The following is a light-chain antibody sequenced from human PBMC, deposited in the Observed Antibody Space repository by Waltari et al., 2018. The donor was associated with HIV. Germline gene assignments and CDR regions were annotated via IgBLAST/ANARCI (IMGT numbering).Light chain of an antibody. CDR3: QQRSKWPPLT. CDR2: DAS. J-gene: IGKJ4*01. CDR1: QSVTTY. V-gene: IGKV3-11*01. Sequence: DIVLPQSPATLSLSPGQRATLSCRARQSVTTYLAWYQQEPGQAPRLLIYDASNGASGIPARFSGSGSGTDFTLTISSLGPEDFAVYYCQQRSKWPPLTFGGGTKVEIK.